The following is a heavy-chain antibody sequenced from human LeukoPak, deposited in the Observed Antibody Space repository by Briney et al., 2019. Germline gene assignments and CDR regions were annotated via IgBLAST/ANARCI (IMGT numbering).Heavy chain of an antibody. CDR2: IYYSGST. CDR1: GGSISSSSYY. Sequence: PSETLSLTCTVSGGSISSSSYYWGWIRQPPGKGLEWIGSIYYSGSTYYNPSLKSRVTISGDTSKNQFSLNLSSVTAADTAIYYCTRIDFSSSRGLDVWGKGTTVTVSS. V-gene: IGHV4-39*07. J-gene: IGHJ6*04. D-gene: IGHD2-2*01. CDR3: TRIDFSSSRGLDV.